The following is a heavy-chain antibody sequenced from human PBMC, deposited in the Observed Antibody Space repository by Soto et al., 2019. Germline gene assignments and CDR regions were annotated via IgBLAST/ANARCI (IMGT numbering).Heavy chain of an antibody. D-gene: IGHD2-2*01. CDR1: GFTFSSYG. CDR2: IWYDGSNK. Sequence: QVQLVESGGGVVQPGRSLRLSCAASGFTFSSYGMHWVRQAPGKGLEWVAVIWYDGSNKYYADSVKGRFTISRDNSKNTLYLQMNSLRAEDTAVYYCARTASAAPYYFDYWGQGTLFTVSS. J-gene: IGHJ4*02. CDR3: ARTASAAPYYFDY. V-gene: IGHV3-33*01.